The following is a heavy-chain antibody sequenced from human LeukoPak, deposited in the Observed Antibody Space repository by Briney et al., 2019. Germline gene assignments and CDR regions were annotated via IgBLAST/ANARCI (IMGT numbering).Heavy chain of an antibody. Sequence: PSETLSLTCAVYGGSFSGYYWSWIRQPPGKGLEWIGEINHSGSTNYNPSLKSRVTISVDTSKNQFSLKLSSVTAADTAVYYCARRRLPRQLWWRGNAFDIWGQGTMVTVSS. CDR2: INHSGST. D-gene: IGHD2-21*01. CDR1: GGSFSGYY. V-gene: IGHV4-34*01. CDR3: ARRRLPRQLWWRGNAFDI. J-gene: IGHJ3*02.